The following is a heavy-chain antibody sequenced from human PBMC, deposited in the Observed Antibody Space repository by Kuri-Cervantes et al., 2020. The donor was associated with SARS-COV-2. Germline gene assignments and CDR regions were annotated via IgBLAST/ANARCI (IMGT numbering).Heavy chain of an antibody. V-gene: IGHV1-69*13. J-gene: IGHJ4*02. D-gene: IGHD6-13*01. CDR1: GGTFSSYA. Sequence: SVNVSCKASGGTFSSYAISWVRQAPGQGLEWMGGIIPIFGTANYAQKFQGRVTITADESTSTAYMELSSLRSEDTAVYYCAEKSGAAGYYDYWGQGTLVTVSS. CDR3: AEKSGAAGYYDY. CDR2: IIPIFGTA.